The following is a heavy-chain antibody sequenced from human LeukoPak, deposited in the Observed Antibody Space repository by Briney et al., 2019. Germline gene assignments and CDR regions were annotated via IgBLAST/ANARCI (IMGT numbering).Heavy chain of an antibody. CDR3: AKDRDGYNPGGGSYFDY. V-gene: IGHV3-30*02. J-gene: IGHJ4*02. D-gene: IGHD5-24*01. Sequence: LAGGSLRLSCAASGFTFSSYGMHWVRQAPGKGLEWVAFIRYDGSNKYYADSVKGRFTISRDNSKNTLYLQMNSLRAEDTAVYYCAKDRDGYNPGGGSYFDYWGQGTLVTVSS. CDR2: IRYDGSNK. CDR1: GFTFSSYG.